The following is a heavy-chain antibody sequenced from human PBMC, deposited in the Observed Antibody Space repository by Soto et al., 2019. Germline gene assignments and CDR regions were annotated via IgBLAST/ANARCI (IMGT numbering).Heavy chain of an antibody. Sequence: XASLLLSCAASGFTFSSYAMSWVRQAAGKGLEWVSAISGSGGSTYYADSVKGRFTISRDNSKNTLYLQMNSLRAEDTAVYYCAKDQDYYDSSGYYSGSNAFDIWGQGTMVTVSS. CDR2: ISGSGGST. D-gene: IGHD3-22*01. CDR3: AKDQDYYDSSGYYSGSNAFDI. CDR1: GFTFSSYA. J-gene: IGHJ3*02. V-gene: IGHV3-23*01.